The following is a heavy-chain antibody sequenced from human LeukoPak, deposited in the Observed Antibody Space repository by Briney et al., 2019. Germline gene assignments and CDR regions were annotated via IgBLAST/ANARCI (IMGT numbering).Heavy chain of an antibody. Sequence: SVKVSCKASGGTFSSYAISWVRQAPGQGLEWMGRIIPILGIANYAQKFQGRVTITADKSTSTAYMELSSLRSEDTAVYYCARGHSGYDILTGYPVDVWGQGTTVTVSS. D-gene: IGHD3-9*01. V-gene: IGHV1-69*04. J-gene: IGHJ6*02. CDR3: ARGHSGYDILTGYPVDV. CDR1: GGTFSSYA. CDR2: IIPILGIA.